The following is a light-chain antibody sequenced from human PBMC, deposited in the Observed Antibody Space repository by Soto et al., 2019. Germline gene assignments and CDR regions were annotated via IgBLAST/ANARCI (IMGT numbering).Light chain of an antibody. CDR2: TAS. CDR3: LQEYNYPRT. CDR1: QSISSW. J-gene: IGKJ1*01. V-gene: IGKV1-6*01. Sequence: AIQMTQSPSTLSASVGDRVTITCRASQSISSWLAWYQQKPGKAPNLLIYTASTLQSGVPSRFSGSGSGTDFTLTISSLQPEELATDYGLQEYNYPRTFGQGTKVDIK.